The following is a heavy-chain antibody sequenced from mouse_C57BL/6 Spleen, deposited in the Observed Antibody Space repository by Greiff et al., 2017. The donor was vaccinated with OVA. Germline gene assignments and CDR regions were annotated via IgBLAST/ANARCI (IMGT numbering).Heavy chain of an antibody. CDR2: INPNNGGT. V-gene: IGHV1-26*01. D-gene: IGHD1-1*01. CDR1: GYTFTDYY. CDR3: ARGDYYYGSSPPFDY. J-gene: IGHJ2*01. Sequence: VQLQQSGPELVKPGASVKISCKASGYTFTDYYMNWVKQSHGKSLEWIGDINPNNGGTSYNQKFKGKATLTVDKSSSTAYMELRSLTSEDSAVYYCARGDYYYGSSPPFDYWGQGTTLTVSS.